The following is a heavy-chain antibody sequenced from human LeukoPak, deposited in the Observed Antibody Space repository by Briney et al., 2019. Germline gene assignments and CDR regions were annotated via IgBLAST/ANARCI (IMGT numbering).Heavy chain of an antibody. V-gene: IGHV1-18*01. J-gene: IGHJ4*02. CDR1: GYTFTSYG. D-gene: IGHD3-16*02. CDR2: ISAYSGNT. Sequence: ASVKVSCKASGYTFTSYGISWVRQAPGQGLEWMGWISAYSGNTNYAQMLQGRVTMTTDTSTSTAYMELRSLRSDDTAVYYCARDPAGGDYVWGSYRPGFDYWGQGTLVTVSS. CDR3: ARDPAGGDYVWGSYRPGFDY.